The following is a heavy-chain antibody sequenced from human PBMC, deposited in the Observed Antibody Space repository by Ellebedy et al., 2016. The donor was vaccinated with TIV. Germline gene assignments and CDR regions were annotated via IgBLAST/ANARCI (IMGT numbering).Heavy chain of an antibody. CDR1: GFTFSSYS. Sequence: GGSLRLSCAASGFTFSSYSMNWVRQAPGKGLEWVSYIDSSGVTVFYADSVKGRFTISRDNTKNSLYLQMNSLTDEDTAVYYCARDQWLGRAYYFDSWGQGTLVTVSS. D-gene: IGHD6-19*01. CDR3: ARDQWLGRAYYFDS. V-gene: IGHV3-48*02. J-gene: IGHJ4*02. CDR2: IDSSGVTV.